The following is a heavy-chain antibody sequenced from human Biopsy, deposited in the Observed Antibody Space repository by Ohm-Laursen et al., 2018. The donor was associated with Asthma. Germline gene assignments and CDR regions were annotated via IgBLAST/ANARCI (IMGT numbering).Heavy chain of an antibody. Sequence: ASVKASCKTSGYTFNSAGITWVRQAPGQGLEWMGWISVYNGNTKVAQKLQDRVTMTTDTSTSTAYMELRSLRSDDTAVYFCARAVDYSHYYGIDVWGQGTTVTVS. CDR1: GYTFNSAG. V-gene: IGHV1-18*01. CDR2: ISVYNGNT. D-gene: IGHD3-10*01. CDR3: ARAVDYSHYYGIDV. J-gene: IGHJ6*02.